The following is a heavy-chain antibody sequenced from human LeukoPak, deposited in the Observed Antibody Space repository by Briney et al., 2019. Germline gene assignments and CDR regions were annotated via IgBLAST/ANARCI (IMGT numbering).Heavy chain of an antibody. D-gene: IGHD6-19*01. CDR3: ARCRMVVAGSCDY. V-gene: IGHV3-7*01. J-gene: IGHJ4*02. Sequence: GGSLRLSCAASGFTFSNYWMSWVRQAPGRGLEWVANIKQDEFGKYYVDSVKGRFTISRDNAKNSLYLQMNGLRAEDTAVYYCARCRMVVAGSCDYWGQGTLVTVSS. CDR1: GFTFSNYW. CDR2: IKQDEFGK.